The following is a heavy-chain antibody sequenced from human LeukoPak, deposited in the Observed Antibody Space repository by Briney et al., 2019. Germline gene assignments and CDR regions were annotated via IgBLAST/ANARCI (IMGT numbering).Heavy chain of an antibody. D-gene: IGHD3-22*01. CDR1: GFTFSDYY. Sequence: PGGSLRLSCAASGFTFSDYYMSWIRQAPGKGLEWVSYISSSGSTIYYADSVKGRFTISRDNAKNSLYLQMNSLRAEDTAVYYCARADRANYYDSSGYQGGDAFDIWGQGTMVTVSS. CDR2: ISSSGSTI. CDR3: ARADRANYYDSSGYQGGDAFDI. V-gene: IGHV3-11*01. J-gene: IGHJ3*02.